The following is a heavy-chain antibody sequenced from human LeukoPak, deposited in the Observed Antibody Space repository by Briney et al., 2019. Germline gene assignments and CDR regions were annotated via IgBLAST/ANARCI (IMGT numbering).Heavy chain of an antibody. Sequence: SETLSLTCTVSGGSISSGGYYWSWIRQHPGKGLEWIGYIYYSGSTYYSPSLKSRVTISVDTSKNQFSLKLSSVTAADTAVYYCAINGTRGGDTDYWGQGTLVTVSS. V-gene: IGHV4-31*03. CDR3: AINGTRGGDTDY. CDR1: GGSISSGGYY. J-gene: IGHJ4*02. CDR2: IYYSGST. D-gene: IGHD1-20*01.